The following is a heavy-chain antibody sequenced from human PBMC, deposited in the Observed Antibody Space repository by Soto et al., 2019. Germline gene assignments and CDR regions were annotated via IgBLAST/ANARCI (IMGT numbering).Heavy chain of an antibody. D-gene: IGHD3-22*01. CDR3: ARVPYDPTGYYAF. J-gene: IGHJ4*02. Sequence: QVRLVQSGAEVKKPGASVSISCKTSGFTFTTYYIHWVRQAPGQGLEGMGMIDPSGGSTTYAQKFQARITMTSDMSTSTVYMELSSLRSEDTAVYYCARVPYDPTGYYAFWGQGTLVTVSS. CDR2: IDPSGGST. CDR1: GFTFTTYY. V-gene: IGHV1-46*01.